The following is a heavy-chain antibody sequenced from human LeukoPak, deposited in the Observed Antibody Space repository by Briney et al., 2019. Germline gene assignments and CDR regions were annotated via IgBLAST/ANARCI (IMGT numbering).Heavy chain of an antibody. CDR1: GASISTSGYY. D-gene: IGHD1-20*01. J-gene: IGHJ5*01. CDR3: ARGVRDNSDFDS. CDR2: IYDNGGS. Sequence: PSQTLSLTCTVAGASISTSGYYWDWIRQHSGKGLEWLGKIYDNGGSFYNPSLKSRLNISTDTSKSHFSLTLKSLTAADTAIYYCARGVRDNSDFDSWGQGDLVTVSS. V-gene: IGHV4-31*03.